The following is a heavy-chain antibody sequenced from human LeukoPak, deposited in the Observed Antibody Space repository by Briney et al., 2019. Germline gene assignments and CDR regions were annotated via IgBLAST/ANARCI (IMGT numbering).Heavy chain of an antibody. CDR3: ARLVGGSSSGYHYYFDY. D-gene: IGHD3-22*01. J-gene: IGHJ4*02. Sequence: PGGSLRLSCAASGFTSSSYWMSWVRQAPGKGLEWVANIKQDGSEKYYVDSVKGRFTISRDNAKNSLYLQMNSLRAEDTAVYYCARLVGGSSSGYHYYFDYWGQGTLVTVSS. V-gene: IGHV3-7*01. CDR2: IKQDGSEK. CDR1: GFTSSSYW.